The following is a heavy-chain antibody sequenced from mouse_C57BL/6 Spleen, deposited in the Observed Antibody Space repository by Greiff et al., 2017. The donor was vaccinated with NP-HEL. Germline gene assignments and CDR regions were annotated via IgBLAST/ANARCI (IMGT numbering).Heavy chain of an antibody. J-gene: IGHJ3*01. CDR2: IYPSDSES. CDR1: GYTFTSYW. Sequence: QVQLQQPGAELVRPGSSVKLSCKASGYTFTSYWMDWVKQRPGQGLEWIGNIYPSDSESHYNQKFKDKATLTVDKSSSTAYMQLSSLTSEDSAVYYSARTPGPAFAYWGQGTLVTVSA. CDR3: ARTPGPAFAY. V-gene: IGHV1-61*01.